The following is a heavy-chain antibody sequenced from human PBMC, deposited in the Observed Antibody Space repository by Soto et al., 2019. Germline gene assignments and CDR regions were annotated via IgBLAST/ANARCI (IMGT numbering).Heavy chain of an antibody. CDR2: FSAYNGNT. CDR3: ARGGVQYCSGTSCYYYYYGMDV. D-gene: IGHD2-2*01. CDR1: GYTFTSYG. V-gene: IGHV1-18*01. J-gene: IGHJ6*02. Sequence: AXVKVSCKSSGYTFTSYGISWVRQAPGQGLEWIGWFSAYNGNTNYAQKLQGRVTMTTDTSTSTAYMELRSLRSDDTAVYYCARGGVQYCSGTSCYYYYYGMDVWGQGNTVTVSS.